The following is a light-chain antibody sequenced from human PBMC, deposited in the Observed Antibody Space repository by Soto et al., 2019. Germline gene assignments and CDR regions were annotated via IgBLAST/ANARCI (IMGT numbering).Light chain of an antibody. J-gene: IGKJ2*01. CDR3: QHFGSSPPKYT. CDR2: GAS. V-gene: IGKV3-20*01. CDR1: QTVSSSH. Sequence: EVVLTQSPGTLSLSPGERATLSCRASQTVSSSHLAWYQQKPGQAPRLLIYGASDRATDIPDRFRVSGSGTDCTLTISRLEPEDFAVYYCQHFGSSPPKYTFGQGTKLEIK.